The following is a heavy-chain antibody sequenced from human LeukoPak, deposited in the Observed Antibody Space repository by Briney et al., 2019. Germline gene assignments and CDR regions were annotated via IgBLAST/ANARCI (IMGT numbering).Heavy chain of an antibody. CDR1: GGSFSGYY. CDR3: ARISYSSIRGLQH. V-gene: IGHV4-34*01. J-gene: IGHJ1*01. Sequence: SETLSLTCAVYGGSFSGYYWSWIRQPPGKGLEWIGEINHSGSTNYNPSLKSRVTISVDTSKNQFSLKLSSVTAADTAVYYCARISYSSIRGLQHWGQGTLVTVSS. CDR2: INHSGST. D-gene: IGHD6-19*01.